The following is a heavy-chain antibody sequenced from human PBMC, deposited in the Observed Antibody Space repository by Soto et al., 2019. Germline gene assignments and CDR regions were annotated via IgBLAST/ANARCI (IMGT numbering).Heavy chain of an antibody. D-gene: IGHD6-13*01. J-gene: IGHJ4*02. Sequence: QVQLVQSGAEVKKPGSSVKVSCKASGGTFSSYAISWVRQAPGQGLEWMGGIIPLFGTANYAQKFQGRVTITADESTSTAYMELSSLRSEDTAVYYCARGGRMGIAAAGPLYFDYWGQGTLVTVSS. CDR3: ARGGRMGIAAAGPLYFDY. V-gene: IGHV1-69*01. CDR2: IIPLFGTA. CDR1: GGTFSSYA.